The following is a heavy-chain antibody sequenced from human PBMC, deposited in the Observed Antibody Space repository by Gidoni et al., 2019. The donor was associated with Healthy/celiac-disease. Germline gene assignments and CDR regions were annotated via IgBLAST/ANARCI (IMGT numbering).Heavy chain of an antibody. Sequence: EVQLLESGGGLVQPGGSLRLSCAASGFPFSSYAMSWVRHAPGKGLEWGSAISGSVGSTYYADSVKGRFTISRDNSKNTLYLQMNSLRAEDTAVYYCAKGRSKIVVVPAADYYGMDVWGQGTTVTVSS. D-gene: IGHD2-2*01. CDR2: ISGSVGST. CDR1: GFPFSSYA. CDR3: AKGRSKIVVVPAADYYGMDV. J-gene: IGHJ6*02. V-gene: IGHV3-23*01.